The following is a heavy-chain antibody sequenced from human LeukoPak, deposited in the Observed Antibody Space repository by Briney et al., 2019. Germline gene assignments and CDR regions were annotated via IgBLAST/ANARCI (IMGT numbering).Heavy chain of an antibody. CDR1: GLTFSSYA. V-gene: IGHV3-23*01. J-gene: IGHJ4*02. Sequence: GESLRLSCAASGLTFSSYAMTWVRQAPGKGLEWVSSISGSGYGTYYADSMKGRFTISRDNSKNTVYLQMNSLRADDTAIYFCAKESGYSSAWLNYWGQGTLVTVSS. D-gene: IGHD6-19*01. CDR3: AKESGYSSAWLNY. CDR2: ISGSGYGT.